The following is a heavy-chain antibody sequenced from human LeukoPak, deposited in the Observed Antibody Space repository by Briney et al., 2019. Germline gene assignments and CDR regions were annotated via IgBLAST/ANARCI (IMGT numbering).Heavy chain of an antibody. V-gene: IGHV3-53*01. CDR3: ASGLRGYGI. CDR1: GFTFSNNY. D-gene: IGHD2-15*01. Sequence: GGSPRLSCAASGFTFSNNYMSWVRQAPGKGLEWVSAIYSGGSTLFSDSVKGGFNISRDNSKNTLYPQMNSLRTEDTAVYYCASGLRGYGIWGQGTRVTVSS. CDR2: IYSGGST. J-gene: IGHJ3*02.